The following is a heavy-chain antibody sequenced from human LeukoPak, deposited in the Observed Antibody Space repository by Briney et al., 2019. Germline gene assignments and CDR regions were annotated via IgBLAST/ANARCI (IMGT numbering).Heavy chain of an antibody. J-gene: IGHJ6*03. Sequence: GGSLRLSCAASGFTFSSYWMSWVRQAPGKGLEWVANIKQDGSEKYYVDSVKGRFTISRDNAKNSLYLQMNSLRAEDTAVYYCARSDYDILTGYSGGYYYYYMDVWGKGTTVTISS. D-gene: IGHD3-9*01. CDR1: GFTFSSYW. CDR3: ARSDYDILTGYSGGYYYYYMDV. V-gene: IGHV3-7*01. CDR2: IKQDGSEK.